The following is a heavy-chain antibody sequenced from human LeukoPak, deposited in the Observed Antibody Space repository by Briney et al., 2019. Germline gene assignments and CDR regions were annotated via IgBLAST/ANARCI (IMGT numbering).Heavy chain of an antibody. Sequence: PGRSLRLSCAASGFTFSSYGMHWVRQAPGKGLEWVAVIWYDGSNKYYADSVKGRFTISRDNSKNTLYLQMNSLRAEDTAVYYCARDKANYYDSSGYYYPYYFDYWGQGTLVTVSS. V-gene: IGHV3-33*01. CDR3: ARDKANYYDSSGYYYPYYFDY. CDR2: IWYDGSNK. J-gene: IGHJ4*02. D-gene: IGHD3-22*01. CDR1: GFTFSSYG.